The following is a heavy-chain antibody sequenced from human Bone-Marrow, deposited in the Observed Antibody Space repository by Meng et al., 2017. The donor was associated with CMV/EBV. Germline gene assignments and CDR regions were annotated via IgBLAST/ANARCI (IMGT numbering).Heavy chain of an antibody. CDR1: GFTFSSYA. CDR3: ARDGDYTHYFDY. D-gene: IGHD4-17*01. CDR2: ISGSGGST. V-gene: IGHV3-23*01. J-gene: IGHJ4*02. Sequence: SCAASGFTFSSYAMSWVRQAPGKGLEWVSAISGSGGSTYYADSVKGRFTISRVNSKNTLYLQMSSLRPEDTAVYYCARDGDYTHYFDYWGQGTLVTVSS.